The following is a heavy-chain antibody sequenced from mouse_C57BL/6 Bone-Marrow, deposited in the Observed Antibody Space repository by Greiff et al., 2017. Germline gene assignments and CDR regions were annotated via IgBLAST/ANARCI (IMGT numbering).Heavy chain of an antibody. Sequence: VQLQQPGAELVKPGASVKMSCKASGYTFTSYWITWVMQRPGQGLEWIGDIYPGSGSNNYNEKFKSKATLTVDTSSSTAYMQLSSLTSEDSAVYYCARHYYSNYWYFDVWGTGTTVTVSS. V-gene: IGHV1-55*01. J-gene: IGHJ1*03. D-gene: IGHD2-5*01. CDR3: ARHYYSNYWYFDV. CDR1: GYTFTSYW. CDR2: IYPGSGSN.